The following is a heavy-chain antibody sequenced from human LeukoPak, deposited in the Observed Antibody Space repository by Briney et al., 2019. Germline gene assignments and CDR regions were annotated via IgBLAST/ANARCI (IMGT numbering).Heavy chain of an antibody. CDR3: ARHRPLQGLFGELSSWFDP. D-gene: IGHD3-10*02. CDR2: INHSGST. V-gene: IGHV4-34*01. CDR1: GGSFSGYY. Sequence: SETLSLTCAVYGGSFSGYYWSWIRQPPGKGLEWIGEINHSGSTNYNPSLKSRVTISVDTSKNQFSLKLSSVTAADTAVYYCARHRPLQGLFGELSSWFDPWGQGTLVTVSS. J-gene: IGHJ5*02.